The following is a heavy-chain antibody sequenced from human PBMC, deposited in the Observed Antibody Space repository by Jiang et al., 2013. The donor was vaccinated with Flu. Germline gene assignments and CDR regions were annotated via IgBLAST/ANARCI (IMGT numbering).Heavy chain of an antibody. Sequence: GETIYAQKFQGRVTMTEDTSTDTAYMELSSLRSEDTAVYYCATDPRWLLPITRPVGGMYGYWGQGTLVTVSS. CDR2: GET. V-gene: IGHV1-24*01. J-gene: IGHJ4*02. D-gene: IGHD3-22*01. CDR3: ATDPRWLLPITRPVGGMYGY.